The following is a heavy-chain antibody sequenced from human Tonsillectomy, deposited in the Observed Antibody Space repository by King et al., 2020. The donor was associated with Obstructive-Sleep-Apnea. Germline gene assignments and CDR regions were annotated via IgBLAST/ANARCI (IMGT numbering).Heavy chain of an antibody. V-gene: IGHV3-7*03. CDR3: ATDPHHYSAGGAFGY. D-gene: IGHD2-8*02. Sequence: VQLVESGGDLVQPGGSLRLSCAASGFTFSDYWMTWIRQVSGKVLEWVALLKHDGSDQAYLAFLMGRFAISKDNAKNSLYLQMKNLKAEDTAVYYCATDPHHYSAGGAFGYWGQGTPVTVSS. CDR2: LKHDGSDQ. J-gene: IGHJ4*02. CDR1: GFTFSDYW.